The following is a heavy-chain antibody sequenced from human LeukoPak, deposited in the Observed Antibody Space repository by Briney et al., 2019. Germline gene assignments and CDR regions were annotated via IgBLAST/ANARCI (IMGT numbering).Heavy chain of an antibody. J-gene: IGHJ4*02. Sequence: GGSLRLSCAASRFIFSTYAMSWVRQAPGRGLEWASTVSDSGGSTYYADSVKGRFTISRDNSKNTLYLQMNSLRAEDTAVYYCAKSHSVAQRGYFDYWGQGTLVTVSS. CDR3: AKSHSVAQRGYFDY. CDR1: RFIFSTYA. CDR2: VSDSGGST. V-gene: IGHV3-23*01. D-gene: IGHD2-15*01.